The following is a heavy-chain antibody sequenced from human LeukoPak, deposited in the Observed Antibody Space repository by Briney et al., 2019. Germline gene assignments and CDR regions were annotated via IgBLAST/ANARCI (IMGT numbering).Heavy chain of an antibody. D-gene: IGHD2-2*01. CDR1: AFSLSTSGVG. J-gene: IGHJ4*02. CDR3: ARVVPAAAYFDY. CDR2: IYWDDDK. V-gene: IGHV2-5*02. Sequence: SGPTLVKPTQTLTLTCTFSAFSLSTSGVGVGWIRQPPGKALEWLALIYWDDDKRYSPSLKSRLTITKDTSKNQVVLTMTNMDRVDTATYYCARVVPAAAYFDYWGQGTLVTVSS.